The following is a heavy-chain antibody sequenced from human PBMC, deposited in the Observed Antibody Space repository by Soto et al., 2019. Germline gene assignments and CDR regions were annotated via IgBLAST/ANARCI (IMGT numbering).Heavy chain of an antibody. V-gene: IGHV4-34*01. CDR2: INHSGST. Sequence: SETLSLTCAVYGGSFSGYYWSWIRQPPGKGLEWIGEINHSGSTNYNPSLKSRVTISVDTSKNQFSLKLSSVTAADTAVYYCARAVTAIHYYYGMDVWGQGITVTSP. CDR3: ARAVTAIHYYYGMDV. CDR1: GGSFSGYY. J-gene: IGHJ6*02. D-gene: IGHD2-21*02.